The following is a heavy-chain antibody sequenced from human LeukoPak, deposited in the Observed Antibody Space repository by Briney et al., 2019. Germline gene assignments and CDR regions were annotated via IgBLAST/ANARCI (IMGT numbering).Heavy chain of an antibody. CDR3: ARGLTYDRSGNLFDY. Sequence: GGSLRLSCAASGFTVSSNYMCWVRQAPGKGLEWVSVIYSGGGTYYADSVKGRFTISRDNSKNTLYLQMNSLRAEDTAVYYCARGLTYDRSGNLFDYWGQGTLVTVSS. J-gene: IGHJ4*02. V-gene: IGHV3-53*01. CDR2: IYSGGGT. CDR1: GFTVSSNY. D-gene: IGHD3-22*01.